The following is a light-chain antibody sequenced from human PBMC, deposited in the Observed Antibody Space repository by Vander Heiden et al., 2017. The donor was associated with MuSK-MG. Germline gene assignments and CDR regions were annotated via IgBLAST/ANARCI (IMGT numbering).Light chain of an antibody. CDR2: AAS. CDR1: QYVSSY. Sequence: DIQMTQSPSSLSASVGDRVTLTCRASQYVSSYLNWYQQKPGRAPKLLIYAASSLHSGVSSRFSGSGSGTDFTLTISSLQPEDFATYYCQQSDSAPPLTFGQGTRLEIK. J-gene: IGKJ5*01. V-gene: IGKV1-39*01. CDR3: QQSDSAPPLT.